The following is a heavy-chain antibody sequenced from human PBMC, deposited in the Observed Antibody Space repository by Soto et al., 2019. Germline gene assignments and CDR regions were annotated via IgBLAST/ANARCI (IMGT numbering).Heavy chain of an antibody. CDR3: ARSLGYSSSDWFDP. Sequence: QVQLVQSGAEVKKPGASVKVSCKASGYTFTSYGITWVRQAPGQGLEWMGWISTYNGNTNYEQKLQGRVTMTTDTSTSTAYMELRSLRSDDPAVYYCARSLGYSSSDWFDPWGQGTLVTVSS. CDR2: ISTYNGNT. V-gene: IGHV1-18*01. CDR1: GYTFTSYG. D-gene: IGHD6-6*01. J-gene: IGHJ5*02.